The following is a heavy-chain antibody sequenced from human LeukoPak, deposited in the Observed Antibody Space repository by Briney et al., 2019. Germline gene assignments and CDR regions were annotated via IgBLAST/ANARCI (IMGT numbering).Heavy chain of an antibody. D-gene: IGHD3-10*01. CDR3: AKDRELLEYYFDY. Sequence: PGGSLRLSCAASGFTFDDYGMSWVRQAPGKGLEWVSGINWNGGSTGYADSVKGRFTISRDNSKNTLYLQMNSLRAEDTAVYYCAKDRELLEYYFDYWGQGTLVTVSS. J-gene: IGHJ4*02. CDR1: GFTFDDYG. CDR2: INWNGGST. V-gene: IGHV3-20*04.